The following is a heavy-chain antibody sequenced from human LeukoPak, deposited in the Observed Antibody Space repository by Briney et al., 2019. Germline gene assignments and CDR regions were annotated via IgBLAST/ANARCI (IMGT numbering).Heavy chain of an antibody. J-gene: IGHJ3*02. CDR1: GGSISSYY. Sequence: SETLSLTCTVSGGSISSYYWSWIRQPPGKGLEWIGYIYYSGSTNYNPSLKSRVTISVDTSKNQFSLKLSSVTAADTAVYYCARHRDRSSDYPGAFDIWGQGTMVTVSS. CDR3: ARHRDRSSDYPGAFDI. CDR2: IYYSGST. V-gene: IGHV4-59*08. D-gene: IGHD5-12*01.